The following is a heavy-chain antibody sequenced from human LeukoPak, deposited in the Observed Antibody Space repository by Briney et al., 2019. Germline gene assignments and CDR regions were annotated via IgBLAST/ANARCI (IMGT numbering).Heavy chain of an antibody. CDR3: ATRGYSGYDTRSYYYGMDV. CDR2: IYYSGST. J-gene: IGHJ6*02. Sequence: PSETLSLTCTVSGGSISSSSYYWGWIRQPPGKGLEWIGSIYYSGSTYYNPSLKSRVTISVDTSKNQFSLKLSSVTAADTAVYYCATRGYSGYDTRSYYYGMDVWGQGTTVTVSS. D-gene: IGHD5-12*01. V-gene: IGHV4-39*01. CDR1: GGSISSSSYY.